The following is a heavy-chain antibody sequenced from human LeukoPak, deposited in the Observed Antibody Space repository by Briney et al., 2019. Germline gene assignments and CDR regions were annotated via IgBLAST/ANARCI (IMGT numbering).Heavy chain of an antibody. CDR3: ATKGRNYDFWSGSSNFDY. CDR2: ISGSTGNT. D-gene: IGHD3-3*01. J-gene: IGHJ4*02. CDR1: GFAFNSYA. V-gene: IGHV3-23*01. Sequence: GGSLRLSCAASGFAFNSYAMSWVRQAPGKGLEWVSSISGSTGNTYYADSVEGRLIISRANSKNTLYLQMNSLSAEDTAVYYCATKGRNYDFWSGSSNFDYWGQGILVTVSS.